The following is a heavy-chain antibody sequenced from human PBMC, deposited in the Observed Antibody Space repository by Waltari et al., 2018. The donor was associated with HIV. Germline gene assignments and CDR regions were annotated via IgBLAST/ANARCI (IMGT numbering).Heavy chain of an antibody. CDR1: GFTFSNAW. V-gene: IGHV3-15*01. D-gene: IGHD2-2*03. CDR2: IKSKTDGGTT. CDR3: TTDLGYCSSTSCYP. J-gene: IGHJ5*02. Sequence: EVQLVESGGGLVKPGGSLRLSCAASGFTFSNAWMSWVRQAPGNGLEWVGRIKSKTDGGTTDYAAPVKGRFTISRDDSKNTLYLQMNSLKTEDTAVYYCTTDLGYCSSTSCYPWGQGTLVTVSS.